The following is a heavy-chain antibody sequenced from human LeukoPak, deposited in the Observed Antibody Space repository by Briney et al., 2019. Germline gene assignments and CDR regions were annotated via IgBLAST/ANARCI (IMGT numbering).Heavy chain of an antibody. CDR1: GFTFSSYS. D-gene: IGHD3-10*01. Sequence: GGSLRLSCAASGFTFSSYSMNWVRQAPGKGLEWVSGISWNSGSIGYADSVKGRFTISRDNAKNSLYLQMNSLRAEDTALYYCAKDMVRYYYGSGTPGYFDYWGQGTLVTVSS. CDR3: AKDMVRYYYGSGTPGYFDY. V-gene: IGHV3-9*01. CDR2: ISWNSGSI. J-gene: IGHJ4*02.